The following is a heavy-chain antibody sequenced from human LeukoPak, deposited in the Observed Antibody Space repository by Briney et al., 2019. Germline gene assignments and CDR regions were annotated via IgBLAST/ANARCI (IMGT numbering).Heavy chain of an antibody. CDR3: ARSSPTLGGYYCDY. CDR2: IYHSGST. D-gene: IGHD3-16*01. V-gene: IGHV4-38-2*02. CDR1: GGSISSGYY. Sequence: PSETLSLTCTVSGGSISSGYYWGWIRHPPGKVLECIGSIYHSGSTYYNPSLKSRVTISVDTSKNQFSLKLSSVTAADTAVYYCARSSPTLGGYYCDYWGQGTLVTVSS. J-gene: IGHJ4*02.